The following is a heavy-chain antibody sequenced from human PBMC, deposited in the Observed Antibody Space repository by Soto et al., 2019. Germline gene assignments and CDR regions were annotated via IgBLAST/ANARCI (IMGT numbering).Heavy chain of an antibody. Sequence: SSETLSLTCTVSGGSISSYYWSWIRQPAGKGLEWIGCIYTSGSTNYNPSLKSRVTMSVDTSKNQFSPKLSSVTAADTAVYYCARESNPDNPIAALVDAFDIWGQGTMVTVSS. CDR3: ARESNPDNPIAALVDAFDI. D-gene: IGHD6-6*01. CDR1: GGSISSYY. J-gene: IGHJ3*02. V-gene: IGHV4-4*07. CDR2: IYTSGST.